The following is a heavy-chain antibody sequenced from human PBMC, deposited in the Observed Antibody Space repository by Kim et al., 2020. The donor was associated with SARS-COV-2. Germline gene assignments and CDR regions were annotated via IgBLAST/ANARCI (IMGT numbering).Heavy chain of an antibody. D-gene: IGHD5-12*01. CDR2: VYYSGTT. V-gene: IGHV4-39*01. Sequence: SETLSLTCTVSGDSFTTGRFYWGWIRQTPEKGLEWLGSVYYSGTTYDNPSLKSRVTLSIDMSKSHFSLRLSSVTAADTAIYYCVRRGSGYDLIGYFDYWG. CDR1: GDSFTTGRFY. CDR3: VRRGSGYDLIGYFDY. J-gene: IGHJ4*03.